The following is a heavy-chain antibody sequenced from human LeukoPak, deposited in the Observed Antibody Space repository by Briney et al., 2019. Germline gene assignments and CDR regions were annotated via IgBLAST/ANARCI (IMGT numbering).Heavy chain of an antibody. D-gene: IGHD4-17*01. CDR1: GFTFSSYG. J-gene: IGHJ4*02. Sequence: GGSLRLSCAASGFTFSSYGMHWVRQAPGKGLEWVAVISYDGSNKYYADSVKGRFTISRDNSKNTLYLQMNSLRAEDTAVYYCARGRYGDYALDYWGQGTLVTVSS. V-gene: IGHV3-30*03. CDR2: ISYDGSNK. CDR3: ARGRYGDYALDY.